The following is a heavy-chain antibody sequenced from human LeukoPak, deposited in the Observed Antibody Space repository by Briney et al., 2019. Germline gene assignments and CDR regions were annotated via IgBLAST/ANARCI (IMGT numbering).Heavy chain of an antibody. CDR2: INHSGST. Sequence: PSETLSLTCPVSGASVHSFYWSWIRQPPGKGLEWIGEINHSGSTNYNPSLKSRVTISVDTSKNQFSLKLSSVTAADTAVYYCARGAQTVDTPVAGIDYWGQGTLVTVSS. D-gene: IGHD6-19*01. V-gene: IGHV4-34*01. CDR3: ARGAQTVDTPVAGIDY. CDR1: GASVHSFY. J-gene: IGHJ4*02.